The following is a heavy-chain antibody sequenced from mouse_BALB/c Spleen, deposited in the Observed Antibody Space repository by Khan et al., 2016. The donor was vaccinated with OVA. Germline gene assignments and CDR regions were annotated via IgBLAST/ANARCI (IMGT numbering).Heavy chain of an antibody. CDR3: TRIYRSDLDY. CDR2: INPHIGET. J-gene: IGHJ2*02. V-gene: IGHV1-20*01. D-gene: IGHD1-1*01. CDR1: GYSFTGYF. Sequence: VQLKESGPELVRPGASVKISCTASGYSFTGYFMNWVMQSHGKSLEWIGRINPHIGETFYNQRFKDQATLTVDESSSTAHMELPSLTSEDSAVDYYTRIYRSDLDYWGQGTSLTVSS.